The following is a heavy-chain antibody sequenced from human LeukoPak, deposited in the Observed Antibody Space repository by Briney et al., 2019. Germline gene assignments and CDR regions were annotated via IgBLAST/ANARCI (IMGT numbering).Heavy chain of an antibody. D-gene: IGHD1-26*01. CDR2: IYPGDSDT. CDR1: GYSFTTYW. CDR3: ARRPQLLRELDY. V-gene: IGHV5-51*01. J-gene: IGHJ4*02. Sequence: GESLKISCKGSGYSFTTYWIGWVRQMPGKGLEWMGIIYPGDSDTRYSPSFQGQVTISADKSTNTAYLQWSSLKASDTAIYYCARRPQLLRELDYWVQGTLVSVSS.